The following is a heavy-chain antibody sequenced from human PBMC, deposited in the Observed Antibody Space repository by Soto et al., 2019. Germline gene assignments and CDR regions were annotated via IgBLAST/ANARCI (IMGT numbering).Heavy chain of an antibody. Sequence: QVQLVESGGGVVQPGRSLRLSCAASGFTFSSYGMHWVRQAPGKGLEWVAVIWYDGSNKYYADSVKGRFTIARDNSKNTLYLQMNSLRAEDTAVYYCARDRYGDQPFDYWGQGTLVTVSS. V-gene: IGHV3-33*01. CDR2: IWYDGSNK. D-gene: IGHD4-17*01. CDR3: ARDRYGDQPFDY. J-gene: IGHJ4*02. CDR1: GFTFSSYG.